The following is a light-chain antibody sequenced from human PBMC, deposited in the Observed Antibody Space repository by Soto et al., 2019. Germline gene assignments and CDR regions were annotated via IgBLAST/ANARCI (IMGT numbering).Light chain of an antibody. CDR3: EQYGRTPRT. V-gene: IGKV3-20*01. CDR2: GAS. J-gene: IGKJ1*01. CDR1: QSVRSNY. Sequence: EIVLTQSPGTLSLSPGERATLSCRASQSVRSNYLAWYQQKPGQTPRLLIYGASTRATGIPDRFSCSGSGTDFTLTISRLHPEDSAVYYCEQYGRTPRTFGQGTKVEFK.